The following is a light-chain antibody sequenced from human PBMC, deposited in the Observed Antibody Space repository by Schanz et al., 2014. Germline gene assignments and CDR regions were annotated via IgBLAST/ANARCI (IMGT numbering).Light chain of an antibody. Sequence: QSALTQPASVSGSPGQSITISCTGTSSDVGGYNYVSWHQQHPGKAPKLMIYDVSNRHSGVSNRFSGSKSGNTASLTISGLQTEEEDDYYCTSYTSSSTVVFGGGTKLTVL. V-gene: IGLV2-14*01. CDR2: DVS. CDR1: SSDVGGYNY. CDR3: TSYTSSSTVV. J-gene: IGLJ2*01.